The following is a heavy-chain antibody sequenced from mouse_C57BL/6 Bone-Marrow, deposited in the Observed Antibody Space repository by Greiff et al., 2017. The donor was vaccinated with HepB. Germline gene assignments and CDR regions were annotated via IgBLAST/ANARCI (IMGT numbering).Heavy chain of an antibody. CDR3: ARNYGSSYGYFDV. V-gene: IGHV1-50*01. Sequence: QVQLQQPGAELVKPGASVKLSCKASGYTFTSYWMQWVKQRPGQGLEWIGEIDPSDSHTNYNQKFKGKATLTVDTSSSTAYMQLSSLTSADSAVYYCARNYGSSYGYFDVWGTGTAVTVSS. CDR2: IDPSDSHT. D-gene: IGHD1-1*01. CDR1: GYTFTSYW. J-gene: IGHJ1*03.